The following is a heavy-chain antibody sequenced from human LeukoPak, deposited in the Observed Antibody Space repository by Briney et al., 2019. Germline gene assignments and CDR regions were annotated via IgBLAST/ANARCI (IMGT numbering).Heavy chain of an antibody. Sequence: GGSLRLSCAASGFTFSSYGMHWVRQAPGKGLEWVSVIYSGGSTYYADSVKGRFTISRDNSKNTLYLQMNSLRAEDTAVYYCARVPLWFGESKVDYWGRGTLVTVSS. CDR3: ARVPLWFGESKVDY. CDR2: IYSGGST. J-gene: IGHJ4*02. V-gene: IGHV3-NL1*01. CDR1: GFTFSSYG. D-gene: IGHD3-10*01.